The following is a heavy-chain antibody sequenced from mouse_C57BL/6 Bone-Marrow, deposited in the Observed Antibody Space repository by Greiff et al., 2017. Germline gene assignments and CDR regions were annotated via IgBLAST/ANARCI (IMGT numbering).Heavy chain of an antibody. CDR2: ISSGSSTI. J-gene: IGHJ3*01. Sequence: EVQLVESGGGLVKPGGSLKLSCAASGFTFSDYGMHWVRQAPEKGLEWVAYISSGSSTIYYANTVKGRFTIFRDNAKNTLFLQMTSLRSEDTAMYYCSRVEFAYWGQGTLVTVSA. V-gene: IGHV5-17*01. CDR1: GFTFSDYG. CDR3: SRVEFAY.